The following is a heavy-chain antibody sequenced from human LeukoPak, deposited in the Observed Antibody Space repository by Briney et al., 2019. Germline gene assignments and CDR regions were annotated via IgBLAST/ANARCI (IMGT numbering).Heavy chain of an antibody. CDR2: IRYDGSNK. CDR3: ARDRAAAAGFSC. D-gene: IGHD6-13*01. CDR1: GFTFSSYG. V-gene: IGHV3-30*02. Sequence: GGSLRLSCAASGFTFSSYGMHWVRQAPGKGLEWVAFIRYDGSNKYYADSVKGRFTISRDNSKNTLYLQMNSLRAEDTAVYYCARDRAAAAGFSCWGQGTLVTVSS. J-gene: IGHJ4*02.